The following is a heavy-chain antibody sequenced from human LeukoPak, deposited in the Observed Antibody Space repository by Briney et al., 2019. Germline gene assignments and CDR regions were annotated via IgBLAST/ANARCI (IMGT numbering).Heavy chain of an antibody. CDR3: ARVPRRGDRFDP. CDR2: MNPNSGDT. CDR1: GFTFTNYD. V-gene: IGHV1-8*01. Sequence: VKVSCKASGFTFTNYDINWVRQAAGQGLEWMGWMNPNSGDTGYAQKFQGRVTMTRNTSISTAYMELSSLRSEDTAVYYCARVPRRGDRFDPWGQGTLVTVSS. J-gene: IGHJ5*02. D-gene: IGHD3-10*01.